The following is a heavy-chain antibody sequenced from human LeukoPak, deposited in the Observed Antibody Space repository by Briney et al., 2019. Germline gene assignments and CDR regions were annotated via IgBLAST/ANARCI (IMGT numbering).Heavy chain of an antibody. CDR2: INDNGGRT. CDR3: VKDVSGSYAFDY. CDR1: GFTFRSYA. Sequence: PGGSLRLSCSASGFTFRSYAMHWVRQAPGKGLEYVSGINDNGGRTHYGDSVKGRFTISRDNSKNTLYLQMSTLRPEDTAVYYCVKDVSGSYAFDYWGQGTLVTASS. J-gene: IGHJ4*02. V-gene: IGHV3-64D*09. D-gene: IGHD1-26*01.